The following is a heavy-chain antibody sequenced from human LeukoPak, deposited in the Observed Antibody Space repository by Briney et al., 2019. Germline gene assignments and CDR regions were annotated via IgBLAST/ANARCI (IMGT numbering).Heavy chain of an antibody. CDR1: GDSISSYY. CDR3: ARVTKYDNSRNNYYMDV. V-gene: IGHV4-59*01. J-gene: IGHJ6*03. CDR2: IYDSGKT. Sequence: SSETLSLTCTVSGDSISSYYWSWIRQPPGKGLEWIGYIYDSGKTNYNASLISRVTISVDTSKNQFSLKLTSVTPADTAVYYCARVTKYDNSRNNYYMDVWGKGTTVTVSS. D-gene: IGHD4-17*01.